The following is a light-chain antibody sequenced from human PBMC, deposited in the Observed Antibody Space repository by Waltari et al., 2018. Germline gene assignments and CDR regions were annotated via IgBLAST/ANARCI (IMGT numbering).Light chain of an antibody. J-gene: IGKJ1*01. CDR3: LQSYSIPPT. CDR2: PPH. CDR1: QSISTY. Sequence: DIQMTQSPFFLSASVGDRVPIACRASQSISTYISWYQQKLGKAPRLLVFPPHQLHTAVSSRFSGSVAGSEFTLTINSLQPEDVATYYCLQSYSIPPTFGQGTKVEV. V-gene: IGKV1-39*01.